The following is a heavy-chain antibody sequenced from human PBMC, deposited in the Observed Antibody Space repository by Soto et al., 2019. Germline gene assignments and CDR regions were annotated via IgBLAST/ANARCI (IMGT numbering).Heavy chain of an antibody. D-gene: IGHD1-1*01. J-gene: IGHJ4*02. CDR1: GFTFSTYA. Sequence: EVQVLESGGGLVQPGGSLRLSCAASGFTFSTYAMTWVRQAPGKGLEWVSSIGGSDGGIYYADSVKGRFTISRDDSKNTLYLQMNSLRVEDTALYYCAKDRWNAGSSSSGLDYWGQGTLVTVSS. CDR3: AKDRWNAGSSSSGLDY. CDR2: IGGSDGGI. V-gene: IGHV3-23*01.